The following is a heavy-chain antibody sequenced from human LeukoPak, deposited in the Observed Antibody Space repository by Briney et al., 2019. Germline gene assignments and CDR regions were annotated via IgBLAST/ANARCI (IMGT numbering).Heavy chain of an antibody. V-gene: IGHV1-18*01. Sequence: ASVKVSCKASGYTFTSYGISWVRQAPGQGLEWMGWISAYNGNTNYAQKLQGRVTMTTDTSTSTAYVELRGLRSDDTAVYYCAREGSSSWYVRYYFDYWGQGTLVTVSS. CDR3: AREGSSSWYVRYYFDY. D-gene: IGHD6-13*01. J-gene: IGHJ4*02. CDR1: GYTFTSYG. CDR2: ISAYNGNT.